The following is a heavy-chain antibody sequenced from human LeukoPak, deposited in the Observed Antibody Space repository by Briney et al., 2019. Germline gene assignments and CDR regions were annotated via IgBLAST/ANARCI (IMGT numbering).Heavy chain of an antibody. CDR2: ISYDGSNK. Sequence: GGSLRLSCAASGFTFSSYAMHWVRQAPGKGLEWVAVISYDGSNKYYADSVKGRFTISRDNAKNTLYLQMNSLRAEDTAVYYCASGRYSSGWYDLDYWGPGTLVTVSS. J-gene: IGHJ4*02. D-gene: IGHD6-19*01. CDR3: ASGRYSSGWYDLDY. V-gene: IGHV3-30*04. CDR1: GFTFSSYA.